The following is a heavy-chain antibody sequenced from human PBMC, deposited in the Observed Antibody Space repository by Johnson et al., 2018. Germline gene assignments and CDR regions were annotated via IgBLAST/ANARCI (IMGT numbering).Heavy chain of an antibody. V-gene: IGHV3-30*18. D-gene: IGHD6-19*01. Sequence: VQLVESGGGVVQPGKSLRLSCAASGFTFNSYAMHWVRQAPGKGLAWVAVISYDGSYKYYADSVKGRFTISRDNSKNTLYLQLNSLRIEDTAVYYCAKMRAFQQWVVFVGDALDIWGQGTIVTVSS. CDR3: AKMRAFQQWVVFVGDALDI. J-gene: IGHJ3*02. CDR1: GFTFNSYA. CDR2: ISYDGSYK.